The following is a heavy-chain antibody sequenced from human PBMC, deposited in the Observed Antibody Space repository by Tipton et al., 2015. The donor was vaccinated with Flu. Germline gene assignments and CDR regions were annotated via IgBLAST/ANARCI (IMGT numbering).Heavy chain of an antibody. D-gene: IGHD6-19*01. CDR1: GFTFSSYG. Sequence: SGFTFSSYGMHWVRQAPGKGLEWVASMWYDGSNEYYAESVKGRFTISRENSKNMLYLQMNSLRAEDTAVYYCAREWLDYYFDYWGQGTLVTVSS. CDR3: AREWLDYYFDY. CDR2: MWYDGSNE. J-gene: IGHJ4*02. V-gene: IGHV3-33*01.